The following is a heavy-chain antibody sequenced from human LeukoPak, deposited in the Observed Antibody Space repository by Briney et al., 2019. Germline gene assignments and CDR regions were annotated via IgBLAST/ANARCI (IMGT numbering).Heavy chain of an antibody. J-gene: IGHJ4*02. CDR2: IYSGGST. Sequence: GGSLRLSCAASGFTVSSNYMSWVRQAPGKGLEWVSVIYSGGSTYYADSVKGQFTISRDNSKNTLYLQMNSLRAEDAAVYYCAKSGSSSWYLDYWGQGTLVTVSS. D-gene: IGHD6-13*01. CDR3: AKSGSSSWYLDY. V-gene: IGHV3-53*01. CDR1: GFTVSSNY.